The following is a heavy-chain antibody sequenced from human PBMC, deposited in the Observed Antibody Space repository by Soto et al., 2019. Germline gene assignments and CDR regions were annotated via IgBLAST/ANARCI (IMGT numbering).Heavy chain of an antibody. Sequence: PVGSLRLSCAASGFTFRGEWMSWVRQAPGKGLEWVANIKQDGSEKYYVDSVKGRFTISRDNAKNSLYLQMNSLRADDTAVYYCVREYSSSWFDYWGQGTLVTVS. CDR2: IKQDGSEK. D-gene: IGHD6-13*01. V-gene: IGHV3-7*03. CDR1: GFTFRGEW. J-gene: IGHJ5*01. CDR3: VREYSSSWFDY.